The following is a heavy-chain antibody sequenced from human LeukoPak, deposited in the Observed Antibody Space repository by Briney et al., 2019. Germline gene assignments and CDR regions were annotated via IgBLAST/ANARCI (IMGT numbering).Heavy chain of an antibody. CDR3: ARGGFVGNTDILTGYGY. J-gene: IGHJ4*02. CDR2: IIPIFGTA. D-gene: IGHD3-9*01. CDR1: GGTFSSYA. V-gene: IGHV1-69*13. Sequence: ASVKVSCKASGGTFSSYAISWVRQAPGQGLEWMGGIIPIFGTANYAQKFQGRVTITADESTSTAYMELSSLRSEDTAVYYRARGGFVGNTDILTGYGYWGQGTLVTVSS.